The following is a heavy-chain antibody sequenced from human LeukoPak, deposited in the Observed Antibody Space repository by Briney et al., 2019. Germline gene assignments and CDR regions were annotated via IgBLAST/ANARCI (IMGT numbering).Heavy chain of an antibody. CDR3: ARVSISLFGVVTAHFDS. D-gene: IGHD3-3*01. CDR2: INLSGST. J-gene: IGHJ4*02. V-gene: IGHV4-34*01. CDR1: GGSFSGSY. Sequence: PSETLSLTCGVSGGSFSGSYWGWIRQPPGKGLEWIGEINLSGSTNYNSSLTSRVTISLDTSKNQFSLNLRSVTTADTADYYCARVSISLFGVVTAHFDSWGQGTLVAVSS.